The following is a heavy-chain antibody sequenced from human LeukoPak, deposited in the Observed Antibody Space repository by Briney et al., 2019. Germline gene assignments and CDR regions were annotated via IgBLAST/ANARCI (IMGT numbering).Heavy chain of an antibody. V-gene: IGHV3-23*01. CDR1: GFTFISYA. Sequence: GGSLRLSCAASGFTFISYAMSWVRQAPGKGLEWVSTISGSGGSTYYADSVKGRFTISRDNSKNTLYLQMNSLRAEDTAVYYCAKGPYYDSSGYSLRYYYMDVWGKGTTVTVSS. CDR3: AKGPYYDSSGYSLRYYYMDV. J-gene: IGHJ6*03. CDR2: ISGSGGST. D-gene: IGHD3-22*01.